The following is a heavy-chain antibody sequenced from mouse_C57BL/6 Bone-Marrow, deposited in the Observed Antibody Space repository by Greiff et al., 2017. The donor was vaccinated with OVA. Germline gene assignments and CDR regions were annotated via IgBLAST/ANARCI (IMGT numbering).Heavy chain of an antibody. CDR2: ISSGSSTI. CDR1: GFTFSDYG. D-gene: IGHD1-1*01. V-gene: IGHV5-17*01. CDR3: ARVVAKAMDY. J-gene: IGHJ4*01. Sequence: EVKLVESGGGLVKPGGSLKLSCAASGFTFSDYGMHWVRQAPEKGLEWVAYISSGSSTIYYADTVKGRFTISRDNAKNTLLLQMTSLRSEYTAMYYCARVVAKAMDYWGQGTSVTVSS.